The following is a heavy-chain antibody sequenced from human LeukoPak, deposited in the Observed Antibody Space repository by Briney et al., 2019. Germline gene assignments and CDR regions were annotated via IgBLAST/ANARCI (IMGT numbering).Heavy chain of an antibody. CDR3: ARGGYNHGFDI. CDR1: GFTFSSYS. J-gene: IGHJ3*02. D-gene: IGHD5-24*01. Sequence: GGSLRLSCAASGFTFSSYSMNWVRQAPGKGLEWVSYISSSSSTIYYADSVKGRFTISRDNAKNTLYLQMNSLRAEDTAVYYCARGGYNHGFDIWGQGTMVTVSS. CDR2: ISSSSSTI. V-gene: IGHV3-48*04.